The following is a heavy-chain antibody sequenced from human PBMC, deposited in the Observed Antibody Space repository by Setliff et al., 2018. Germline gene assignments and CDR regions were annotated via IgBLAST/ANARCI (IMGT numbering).Heavy chain of an antibody. J-gene: IGHJ4*02. CDR3: ARGPSPAHCGGDCYHSDY. CDR1: GFTFSSYG. Sequence: PGGSLRLSCAASGFTFSSYGMHWVRQAPGKGLEWVAFIRYDGSNKYYADSVKGRFTISRDNSKNTLYLQMNSLRSEDTAVYYCARGPSPAHCGGDCYHSDYWGQGTLVTVSS. CDR2: IRYDGSNK. V-gene: IGHV3-30*02. D-gene: IGHD2-21*02.